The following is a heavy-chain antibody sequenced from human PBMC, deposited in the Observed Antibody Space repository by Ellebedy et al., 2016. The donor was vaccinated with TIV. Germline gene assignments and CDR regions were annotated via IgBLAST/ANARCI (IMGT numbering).Heavy chain of an antibody. Sequence: GESLKISCAASGFTFRDYTMNCVRQAPGKGLEWVSYIDIGATTIYYADSVKGQFTISRDNAKNSLFLQMNSLRADDTAVYYCARGPPLFDPWGQGTLVTVPS. V-gene: IGHV3-48*04. J-gene: IGHJ5*02. CDR3: ARGPPLFDP. CDR1: GFTFRDYT. CDR2: IDIGATTI.